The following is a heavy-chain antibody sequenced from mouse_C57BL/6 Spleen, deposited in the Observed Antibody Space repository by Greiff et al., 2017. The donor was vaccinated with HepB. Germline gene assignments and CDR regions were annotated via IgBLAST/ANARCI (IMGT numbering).Heavy chain of an antibody. D-gene: IGHD1-1*01. CDR2: IHPNSGST. J-gene: IGHJ1*03. CDR3: ARAYYGYWYFDV. Sequence: QVQLQQPGAELVKPGASVKLSCKASGYTFTSYWMHWVKQRPGQGLEWIGMIHPNSGSTNYNEKFKSKATLTVDKSSSTAYMQLSSLTSEDSAVYYCARAYYGYWYFDVWGTGTTVTVSS. CDR1: GYTFTSYW. V-gene: IGHV1-64*01.